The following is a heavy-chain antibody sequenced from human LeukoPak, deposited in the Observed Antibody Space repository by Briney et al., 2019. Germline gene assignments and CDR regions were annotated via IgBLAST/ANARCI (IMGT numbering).Heavy chain of an antibody. Sequence: SETLSLTCTVSGGSVSSSSYYWGWIRQPPGKGLEWIGSIYYSGSTYYNPSLKSRVTISVDTSKNQFSLKLSSVTAADTAVYYCARGQLVYFDYWGQGTLVTVSS. CDR1: GGSVSSSSYY. V-gene: IGHV4-39*01. CDR3: ARGQLVYFDY. CDR2: IYYSGST. J-gene: IGHJ4*02. D-gene: IGHD6-6*01.